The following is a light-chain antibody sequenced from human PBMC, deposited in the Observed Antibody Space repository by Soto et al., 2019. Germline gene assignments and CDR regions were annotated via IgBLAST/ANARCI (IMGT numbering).Light chain of an antibody. CDR3: SSYTSSNTLV. Sequence: QSALTQPASVSGSPGQSITISCTGTSSDVGGYNYVSWYQHHPGKAPKLMIYEVSNRPSGVSTRFSGSKSGNTASLTISGLQAEDEADYYCSSYTSSNTLVFGGGTKVTVL. CDR2: EVS. V-gene: IGLV2-14*01. CDR1: SSDVGGYNY. J-gene: IGLJ3*02.